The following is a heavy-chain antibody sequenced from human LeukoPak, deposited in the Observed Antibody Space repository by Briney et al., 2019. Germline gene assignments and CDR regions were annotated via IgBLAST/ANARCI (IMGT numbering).Heavy chain of an antibody. CDR2: INPNSGGT. V-gene: IGHV1-2*02. CDR3: ARGVRYFDWLLFFDY. CDR1: GYTFTGYY. J-gene: IGHJ4*02. Sequence: ASVEASCKASGYTFTGYYMHWVRQAPGQGREWMGWINPNSGGTNYAQKFQGRVTMTRDTSISTAYMELSRLRSDDTAVYYCARGVRYFDWLLFFDYWGQGTLVTVSS. D-gene: IGHD3-9*01.